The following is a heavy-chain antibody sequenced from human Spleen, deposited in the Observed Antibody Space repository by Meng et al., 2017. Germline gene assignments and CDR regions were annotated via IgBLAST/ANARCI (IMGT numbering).Heavy chain of an antibody. J-gene: IGHJ4*02. Sequence: QVQLVQSGAEVKQPGASVKVSCKASGYTFTDYYMHWIRQAPGQGLEWMGRLNPNSGGTNYARKFQGRVTLTRDTSSSTAYMELSRLKSDDTAIYYCARKYRSEYDYWGQGTLVTVSS. CDR3: ARKYRSEYDY. CDR1: GYTFTDYY. V-gene: IGHV1-2*06. CDR2: LNPNSGGT. D-gene: IGHD6-19*01.